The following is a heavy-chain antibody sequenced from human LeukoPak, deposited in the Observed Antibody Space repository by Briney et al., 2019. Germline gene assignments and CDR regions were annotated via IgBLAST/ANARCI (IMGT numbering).Heavy chain of an antibody. V-gene: IGHV3-64D*08. CDR2: VCTDGGKT. D-gene: IGHD6-19*01. CDR1: TFILSTCA. J-gene: IGHJ4*02. Sequence: GRSLRLSCPVSTFILSTCATHWVRQPQGKGLEYVSSVCTDGGKTYYEDSVKDRFTISRDNSKNTLYLQMRSLRDEDTAVYYCVKGGKYSSDWYDCWGEGTLVT. CDR3: VKGGKYSSDWYDC.